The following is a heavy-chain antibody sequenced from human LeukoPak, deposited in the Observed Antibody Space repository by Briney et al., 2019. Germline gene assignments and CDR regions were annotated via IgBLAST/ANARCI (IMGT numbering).Heavy chain of an antibody. CDR3: ARGISSGWYGAFDI. D-gene: IGHD6-19*01. CDR2: IYTSGST. CDR1: GGSISSYY. Sequence: SETLSLTCTVSGGSISSYYWRWIRQPAGKGLEWIGRIYTSGSTNYNPSLKSRVTMSVDTSKNQFSLKLSSVTAADTAVYYCARGISSGWYGAFDIWGQGTMVTVSS. V-gene: IGHV4-4*07. J-gene: IGHJ3*02.